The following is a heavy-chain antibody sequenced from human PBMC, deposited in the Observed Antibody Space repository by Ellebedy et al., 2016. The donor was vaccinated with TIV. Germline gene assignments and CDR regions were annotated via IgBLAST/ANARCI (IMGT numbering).Heavy chain of an antibody. CDR3: ARDSVYGSGSYCLDN. Sequence: GESLKISCAASGFTLSSYVMSWVRQAPGKRLERVAAISSDGADIYYADSVKGRFTISRDTSKNTLYLHMNSLRAEDTAVYYCARDSVYGSGSYCLDNWGQGTLVTVSS. CDR2: ISSDGADI. D-gene: IGHD3-10*01. J-gene: IGHJ4*02. CDR1: GFTLSSYV. V-gene: IGHV3-23*01.